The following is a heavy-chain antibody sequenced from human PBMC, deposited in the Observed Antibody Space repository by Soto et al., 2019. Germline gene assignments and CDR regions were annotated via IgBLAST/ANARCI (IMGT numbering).Heavy chain of an antibody. D-gene: IGHD6-13*01. J-gene: IGHJ6*02. Sequence: SVKVSCKASGFTFTNSAVQWVRQARGQRLEWIGWNVVGSGDTNSAQKFQRRVTLTRDMSTSTAYIELSSLRSEDTAVYYCAATIIAAVGTGHYYGMDVWGQGTTVTVSS. CDR1: GFTFTNSA. V-gene: IGHV1-58*01. CDR2: NVVGSGDT. CDR3: AATIIAAVGTGHYYGMDV.